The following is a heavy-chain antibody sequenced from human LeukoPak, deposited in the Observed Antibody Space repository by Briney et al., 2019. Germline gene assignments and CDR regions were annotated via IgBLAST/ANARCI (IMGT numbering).Heavy chain of an antibody. J-gene: IGHJ4*02. Sequence: SETLSLTCIVSGGSIRSYYWSWIRQPPGKGLEWIGYIYYSGSTNYNPSPKSRVTISVDTSKNQFSLKLSSVTAADTAVYYCARASSSWYDWAASEYYFDYWGQGTLVAVSS. V-gene: IGHV4-59*12. D-gene: IGHD6-13*01. CDR3: ARASSSWYDWAASEYYFDY. CDR2: IYYSGST. CDR1: GGSIRSYY.